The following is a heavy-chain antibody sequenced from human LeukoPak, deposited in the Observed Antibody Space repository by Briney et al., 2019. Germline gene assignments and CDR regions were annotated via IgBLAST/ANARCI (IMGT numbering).Heavy chain of an antibody. Sequence: SEPLSLTCAVSGGSILSTNWWSWVRQPPGKGLEWSRKVYLSGASNYNPSHKSRHSIPIDKHKNHLSLELTPVTAADTAIYYCARESGAFSPFGFCGQGTLVTVSS. D-gene: IGHD1-26*01. J-gene: IGHJ4*02. CDR1: GGSILSTNW. V-gene: IGHV4-4*02. CDR3: ARESGAFSPFGF. CDR2: VYLSGAS.